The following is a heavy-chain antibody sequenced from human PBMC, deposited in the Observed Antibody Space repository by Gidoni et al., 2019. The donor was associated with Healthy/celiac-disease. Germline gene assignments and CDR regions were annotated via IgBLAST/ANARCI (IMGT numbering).Heavy chain of an antibody. J-gene: IGHJ6*02. V-gene: IGHV3-23*01. D-gene: IGHD2-2*01. CDR2: ISGSGGST. CDR1: GFTFSSYA. Sequence: EVQLLESGGGLVQPGGSLRPSCAASGFTFSSYAMSWVRQAPGKGPEWVSAISGSGGSTYYADSVKGRFTISRDNSKNTLYLQMNSLRAEDTAVYYCAKDLEVVPAASAGYYGMDVWGQGTTVTVSS. CDR3: AKDLEVVPAASAGYYGMDV.